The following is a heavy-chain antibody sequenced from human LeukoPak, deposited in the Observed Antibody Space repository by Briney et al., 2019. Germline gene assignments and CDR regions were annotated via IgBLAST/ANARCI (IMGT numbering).Heavy chain of an antibody. V-gene: IGHV3-13*01. D-gene: IGHD3-22*01. CDR3: ARGISPYYYDSSGYPFDY. CDR2: IGTAGDT. Sequence: PGGSLRLSCAASGFTFSSYDMHWVRQATGKGLEWVSAIGTAGDTYYPGSVKGRFTISRENAKNSLYLQMNSLRAGDTAVYYCARGISPYYYDSSGYPFDYWGQGTLVTVSS. CDR1: GFTFSSYD. J-gene: IGHJ4*02.